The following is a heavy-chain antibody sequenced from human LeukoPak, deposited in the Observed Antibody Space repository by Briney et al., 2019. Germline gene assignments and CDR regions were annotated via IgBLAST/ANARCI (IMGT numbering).Heavy chain of an antibody. J-gene: IGHJ4*02. V-gene: IGHV1-2*04. CDR2: INPNSGGT. Sequence: ASVKVSCKASGYTFTGYYMHWVRQAPGQGLEWMGWINPNSGGTNYAQKFQGWVTMTRDTSISTAYMELSRLRSDDTAVYYCARGLGAVAGTEYYFDYWGQGTLVTVSS. CDR1: GYTFTGYY. D-gene: IGHD6-19*01. CDR3: ARGLGAVAGTEYYFDY.